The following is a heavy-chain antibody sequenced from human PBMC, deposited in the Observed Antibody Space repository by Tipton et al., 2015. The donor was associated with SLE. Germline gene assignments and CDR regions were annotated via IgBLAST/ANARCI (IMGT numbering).Heavy chain of an antibody. Sequence: SLRLSCAASGFTVSSNYMTWVRQAPGKGLEWVSVIYSGGSTYYADSVKGRFTISRDNSKNTLYLQMNSLRAEDTAVYYCAKDKDEWSVGALDYWGQGTLVTVSS. CDR3: AKDKDEWSVGALDY. V-gene: IGHV3-53*01. D-gene: IGHD1-26*01. CDR2: IYSGGST. CDR1: GFTVSSNY. J-gene: IGHJ4*02.